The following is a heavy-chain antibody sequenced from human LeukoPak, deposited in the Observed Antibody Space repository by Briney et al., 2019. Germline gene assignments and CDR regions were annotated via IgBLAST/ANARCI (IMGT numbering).Heavy chain of an antibody. V-gene: IGHV3-33*01. CDR3: ARVANITTFGMDV. CDR2: IWYDGSKK. Sequence: PGRSLRLSCAASGFTFSSYGMHWVRQAPGKGLEWVTVIWYDGSKKYYADSVKGRFTISRDNSKNTLYLQRNSLRAEDTAVYYCARVANITTFGMDVWGQGTTVTVSS. J-gene: IGHJ6*02. CDR1: GFTFSSYG. D-gene: IGHD3-9*01.